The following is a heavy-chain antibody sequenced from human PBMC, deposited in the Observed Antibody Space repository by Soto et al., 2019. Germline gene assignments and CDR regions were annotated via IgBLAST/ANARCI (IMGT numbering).Heavy chain of an antibody. V-gene: IGHV5-10-1*01. J-gene: IGHJ6*02. CDR1: GYSFTSYW. Sequence: GESLKISCKGSGYSFTSYWISWVRQMPGKGLEWMGRIDPSDSYTNYRPSFQGHVTISADKSISTAYLQWSSLKASDTAMYYCASSPRGYCSSTSCRELGNYYGMDVWGQGTTVTGSS. CDR3: ASSPRGYCSSTSCRELGNYYGMDV. CDR2: IDPSDSYT. D-gene: IGHD2-2*01.